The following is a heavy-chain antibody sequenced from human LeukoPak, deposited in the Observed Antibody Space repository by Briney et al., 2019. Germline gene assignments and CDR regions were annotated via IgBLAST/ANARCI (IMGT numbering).Heavy chain of an antibody. Sequence: EASVKVSCKSSGYTFTVYYMHWVRQAPRQGLEWMGWINLNSSGTNYAQKFEDGVTMTRDTSISTVSMELSRLRSDDTAVYYCARVRYDYGAKDFDYWGQGTLVTVSS. CDR2: INLNSSGT. V-gene: IGHV1-2*02. CDR1: GYTFTVYY. D-gene: IGHD4-23*01. J-gene: IGHJ4*02. CDR3: ARVRYDYGAKDFDY.